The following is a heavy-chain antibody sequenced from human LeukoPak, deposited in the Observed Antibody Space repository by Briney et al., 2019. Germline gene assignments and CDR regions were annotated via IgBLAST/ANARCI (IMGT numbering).Heavy chain of an antibody. D-gene: IGHD3-3*01. CDR2: IYYSGST. V-gene: IGHV4-59*01. CDR1: VGSISSYY. J-gene: IGHJ6*03. Sequence: SETLSLTCTVSVGSISSYYWSWIPHPPGKGLEWIWYIYYSGSTNYTPSLTSRVTISVDTSKHQLSLQLSSVTAADTAVYYCAADSHYDFWSGYYKDYYYYMDVWGKGTTVTVSS. CDR3: AADSHYDFWSGYYKDYYYYMDV.